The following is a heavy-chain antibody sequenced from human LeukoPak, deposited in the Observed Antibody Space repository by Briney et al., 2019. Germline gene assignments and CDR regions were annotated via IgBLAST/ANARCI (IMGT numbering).Heavy chain of an antibody. J-gene: IGHJ6*03. Sequence: GGSLRLSCAASGFTFSDYYMSWIRQAPGKGLEWVSYISSSGSTIYYADSVKGRFTISRDNAKNSLYLQMNSLRAEDTAVYYCARVALPGSGSYWFYYYYMHVWGKGTTVTISS. CDR2: ISSSGSTI. CDR1: GFTFSDYY. CDR3: ARVALPGSGSYWFYYYYMHV. D-gene: IGHD3-10*01. V-gene: IGHV3-11*04.